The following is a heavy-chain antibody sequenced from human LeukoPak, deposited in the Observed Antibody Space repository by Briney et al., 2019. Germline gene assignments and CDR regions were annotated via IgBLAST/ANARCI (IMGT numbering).Heavy chain of an antibody. CDR1: RFTVSSYA. V-gene: IGHV3-30-3*01. CDR2: ISYDGSNK. D-gene: IGHD3-22*01. CDR3: AKGPGDHYDSSGYYFYYFDY. Sequence: GYLRPSCAASRFTVSSYAMHWVRQAPGQGLEWVAVISYDGSNKYYADSVKGRFTISRDNAKNSLYLQMNSLRAEDTALYYCAKGPGDHYDSSGYYFYYFDYWGQGTLVTVSS. J-gene: IGHJ4*02.